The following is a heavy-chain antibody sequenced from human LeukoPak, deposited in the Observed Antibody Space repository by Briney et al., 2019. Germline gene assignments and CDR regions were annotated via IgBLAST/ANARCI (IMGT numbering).Heavy chain of an antibody. CDR3: ARRADTAMVGIDY. J-gene: IGHJ4*02. Sequence: GESLKISCKVSGYSFSNYWIGWLRQLPGKGLEWMGIIYPEDSDTRYSPSFQGQVTISADKSISTAYLQWSSLKASDTAMYYCARRADTAMVGIDYWGQGTLVTVSS. D-gene: IGHD5-18*01. CDR1: GYSFSNYW. V-gene: IGHV5-51*01. CDR2: IYPEDSDT.